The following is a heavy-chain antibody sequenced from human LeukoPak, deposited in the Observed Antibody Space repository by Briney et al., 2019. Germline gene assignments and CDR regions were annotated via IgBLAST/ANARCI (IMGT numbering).Heavy chain of an antibody. V-gene: IGHV4-34*01. D-gene: IGHD1-26*01. CDR2: INHSGST. CDR1: GGSFSGYY. Sequence: SETLSLTCAVYGGSFSGYYWSWIRQPPGKGLEWIGEINHSGSTNYNPSLKSRVTISVDTSKNQFSLKLSSVTAADTAVYYCARGRSPSYIRDWFDPWGQGTLVTVSS. CDR3: ARGRSPSYIRDWFDP. J-gene: IGHJ5*02.